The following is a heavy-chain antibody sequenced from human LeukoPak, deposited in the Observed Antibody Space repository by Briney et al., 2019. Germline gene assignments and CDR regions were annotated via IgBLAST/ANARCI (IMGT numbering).Heavy chain of an antibody. CDR1: GYTFTSYG. D-gene: IGHD3-22*01. CDR2: ISAYNGNT. CDR3: ARGGLTYYYDSSGYQQPDY. V-gene: IGHV1-18*01. J-gene: IGHJ4*02. Sequence: ASVKVSCKAPGYTFTSYGISWVRQAPGQGLEWMGWISAYNGNTNYAQKLQGRVTMTTDTSTSTAYMELRSLRSDDTAVYYCARGGLTYYYDSSGYQQPDYWGQGTLVTVSS.